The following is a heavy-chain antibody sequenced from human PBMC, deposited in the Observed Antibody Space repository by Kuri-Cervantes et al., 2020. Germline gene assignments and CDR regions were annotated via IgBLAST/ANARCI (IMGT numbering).Heavy chain of an antibody. V-gene: IGHV3-30*01. CDR3: AGESIAAAGIG. J-gene: IGHJ4*02. CDR1: GFTFSSYA. D-gene: IGHD6-13*01. Sequence: GGSLRLSCAASGFTFSSYAMHWVRQAPGKGLEWVAVISYDGSNKYYADSVKGRFTISRDNSKNTLYLQMNSLRAEDTAVYYCAGESIAAAGIGWGQGTLVTVSS. CDR2: ISYDGSNK.